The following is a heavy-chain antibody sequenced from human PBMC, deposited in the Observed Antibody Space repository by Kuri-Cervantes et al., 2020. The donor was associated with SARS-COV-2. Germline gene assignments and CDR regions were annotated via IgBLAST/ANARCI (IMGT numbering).Heavy chain of an antibody. Sequence: GGSLRLSCAASGFTFSSYAMSWVRQAPGKGLEWVSTISSSGGSTYYADSVKGRFTISRDNSKNTLYLQMNSLRAEDTAVYYCAKASPTSYSSGWYAHYWGQGTLVTVSS. CDR2: ISSSGGST. D-gene: IGHD6-19*01. V-gene: IGHV3-23*01. J-gene: IGHJ4*02. CDR3: AKASPTSYSSGWYAHY. CDR1: GFTFSSYA.